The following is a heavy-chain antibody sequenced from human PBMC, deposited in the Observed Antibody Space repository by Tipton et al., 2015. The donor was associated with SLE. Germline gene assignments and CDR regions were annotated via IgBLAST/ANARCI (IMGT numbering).Heavy chain of an antibody. Sequence: SLRLSCAASGFTFSSYAMHWVRQAPGKGLEYVSAIGSNGGSTYYANSVKGRFTISRDNSKNTLYLQMGSLRAEDMAVYYCARDPPSCSSTSCWGSMDVWGQGTTVTVSS. D-gene: IGHD2-2*01. CDR1: GFTFSSYA. J-gene: IGHJ6*02. V-gene: IGHV3-64*01. CDR2: IGSNGGST. CDR3: ARDPPSCSSTSCWGSMDV.